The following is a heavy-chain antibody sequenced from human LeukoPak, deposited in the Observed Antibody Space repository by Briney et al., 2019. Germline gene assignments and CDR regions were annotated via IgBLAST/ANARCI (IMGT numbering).Heavy chain of an antibody. CDR3: ATGYSSGWYFYFQY. J-gene: IGHJ1*01. Sequence: GGSLRLSCAASGFTFSDSYMTWIRQAPGKGLELLSYISGSASDVNYIDSVRGRFTISRDNAKNSLYLRMDSLTAEDTAVYYCATGYSSGWYFYFQYWGQGTLVTVSS. V-gene: IGHV3-11*04. CDR1: GFTFSDSY. CDR2: ISGSASDV. D-gene: IGHD6-19*01.